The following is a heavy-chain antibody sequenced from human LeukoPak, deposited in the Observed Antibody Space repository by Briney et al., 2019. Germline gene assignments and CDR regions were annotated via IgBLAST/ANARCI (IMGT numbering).Heavy chain of an antibody. CDR2: ISHSGST. CDR1: GGSISSTNW. D-gene: IGHD1-1*01. Sequence: SETLSLTCVVSGGSISSTNWWSWVRQPPGKGLEWIGEISHSGSTIYNPSLKSRVTISVDKSNNHFSLELRSVTAADTAVYYCAGTHYYYYYMIFWGKGTTVTVSS. J-gene: IGHJ6*03. V-gene: IGHV4-4*02. CDR3: AGTHYYYYYMIF.